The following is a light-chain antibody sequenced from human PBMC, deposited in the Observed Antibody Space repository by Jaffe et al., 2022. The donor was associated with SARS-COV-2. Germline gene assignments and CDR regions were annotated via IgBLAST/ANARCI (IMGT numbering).Light chain of an antibody. Sequence: QSALTQPRSVSGSPGQSVTISCTGTSSDVGGHNYVSWYQQYPGKAPKLLIYDVSKWPSGVPDRFSGSKSGNTASLTISGLQAEDEADYYCCSYAGSYTWVFGGGTKLTVL. CDR3: CSYAGSYTWV. J-gene: IGLJ3*02. CDR1: SSDVGGHNY. CDR2: DVS. V-gene: IGLV2-11*01.